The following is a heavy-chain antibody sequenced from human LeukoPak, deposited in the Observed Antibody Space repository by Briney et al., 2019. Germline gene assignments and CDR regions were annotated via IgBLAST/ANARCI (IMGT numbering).Heavy chain of an antibody. D-gene: IGHD2-15*01. V-gene: IGHV4-39*07. CDR3: ARSRGGTTPYFDY. CDR2: IYYSGST. CDR1: GGSISSRSYY. J-gene: IGHJ4*02. Sequence: SETLALMCTVSGGSISSRSYYWGWIRQPPGKGLEWLGSIYYSGSTYYHPSLKSRVTISVDTSKHQSSLKLSSVTAADTAVYYCARSRGGTTPYFDYWGQGTLVTVPS.